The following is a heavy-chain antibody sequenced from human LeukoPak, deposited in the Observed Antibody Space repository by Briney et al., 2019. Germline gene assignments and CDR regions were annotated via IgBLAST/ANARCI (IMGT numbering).Heavy chain of an antibody. V-gene: IGHV4-59*01. CDR1: GGSISSYY. J-gene: IGHJ2*01. Sequence: PSETLSLTCTVSGGSISSYYWSWIRQPPGKGLEWIGYIYYSGHTTYNPSLKSRVTISVDTSKNQFSLKLSSVTAADTAVYYCARGHWYFDLWGRGTLVTVSS. CDR2: IYYSGHT. CDR3: ARGHWYFDL.